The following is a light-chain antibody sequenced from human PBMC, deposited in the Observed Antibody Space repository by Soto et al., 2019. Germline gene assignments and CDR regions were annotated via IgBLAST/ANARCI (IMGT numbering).Light chain of an antibody. CDR1: RSVTTF. Sequence: EIVLTQSPATLSLSPGERATLSCRASRSVTTFLAWYQQKPGQAPRLLIYDASKRATGVTTRYSGSGSGTDFTLTISSLEPADFAVYHCQQRTNWPLTFGGGTKVEPK. CDR2: DAS. J-gene: IGKJ4*01. CDR3: QQRTNWPLT. V-gene: IGKV3-11*01.